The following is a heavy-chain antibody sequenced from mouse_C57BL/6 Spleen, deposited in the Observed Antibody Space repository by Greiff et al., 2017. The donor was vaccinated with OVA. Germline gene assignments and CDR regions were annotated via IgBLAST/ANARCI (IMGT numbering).Heavy chain of an antibody. CDR3: VQRLGFDY. V-gene: IGHV1-50*01. Sequence: VQLQQPGAELVKPGASVKLSCKASGYTFTSYWMQWVKQRPGQGLEWIGEIDPSDSYTNYNQKFKGKATLTVDTSSSTAYMQLSSLTSEDSAVYYCVQRLGFDYWGQGTTLTVSS. J-gene: IGHJ2*01. CDR2: IDPSDSYT. CDR1: GYTFTSYW. D-gene: IGHD4-1*01.